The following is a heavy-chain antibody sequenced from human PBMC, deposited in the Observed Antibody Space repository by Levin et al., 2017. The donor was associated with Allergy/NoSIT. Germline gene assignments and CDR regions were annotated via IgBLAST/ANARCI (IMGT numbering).Heavy chain of an antibody. CDR2: IYYSGST. V-gene: IGHV4-61*01. J-gene: IGHJ4*02. CDR3: ARLDFLEWLSFDY. Sequence: SQTLSLTCTVSGGSVSSGSYYWSWIRQPPGKGLEWIGYIYYSGSTNYNPSLKSRVTISVDTSKNQFSLKLSSVTAADTAVYYCARLDFLEWLSFDYWGQGTLVTVSS. D-gene: IGHD3-3*01. CDR1: GGSVSSGSYY.